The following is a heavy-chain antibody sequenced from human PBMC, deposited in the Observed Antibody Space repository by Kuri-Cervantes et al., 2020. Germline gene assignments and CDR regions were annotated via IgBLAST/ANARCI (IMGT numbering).Heavy chain of an antibody. CDR3: AKGGSVWYYFDH. V-gene: IGHV3-33*06. D-gene: IGHD3-16*01. Sequence: GESLKISCAAPGFTFSSYGMHWVRQAPGKGLEWVAVIWYDGSNKYYADSVKDRFTISRDNSKNTLYLQMNSLRAEDTAVYYCAKGGSVWYYFDHWGQGTLVTVSS. J-gene: IGHJ4*02. CDR1: GFTFSSYG. CDR2: IWYDGSNK.